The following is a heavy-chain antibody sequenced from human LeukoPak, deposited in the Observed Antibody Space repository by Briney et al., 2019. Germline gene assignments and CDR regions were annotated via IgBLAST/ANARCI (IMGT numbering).Heavy chain of an antibody. CDR2: ISYDGSNK. CDR3: AKDQSGAVAGTDY. J-gene: IGHJ4*02. D-gene: IGHD6-19*01. V-gene: IGHV3-30*18. CDR1: GFTFSSYG. Sequence: GRSLRLSCAASGFTFSSYGMYRVRQAPGKGLEGVAVISYDGSNKYYADSVKGRFTISRDNSKNTLYLQMNSLRAEDTAVYYCAKDQSGAVAGTDYWGQGTLVTVSS.